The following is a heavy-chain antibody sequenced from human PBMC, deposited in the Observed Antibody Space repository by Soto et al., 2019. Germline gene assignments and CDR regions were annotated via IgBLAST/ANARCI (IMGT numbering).Heavy chain of an antibody. Sequence: QVQLVQSGAEVKKPGSSVKVSCKASGGTFGSYAITWVRRAPGQGLEWLGGIIPILNSPAYAQKVQARVVITADEITNTAYMELNSLRFDDTAVYYCAREAPYCTSATCPKFYDMDVWGQGTTVTVAS. J-gene: IGHJ6*02. CDR3: AREAPYCTSATCPKFYDMDV. V-gene: IGHV1-69*01. CDR1: GGTFGSYA. D-gene: IGHD2-2*01. CDR2: IIPILNSP.